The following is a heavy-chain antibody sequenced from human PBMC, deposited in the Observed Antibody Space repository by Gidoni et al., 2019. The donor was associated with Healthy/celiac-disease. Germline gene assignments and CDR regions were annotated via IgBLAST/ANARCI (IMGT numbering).Heavy chain of an antibody. V-gene: IGHV4-31*02. D-gene: IGHD3-16*02. CDR3: ARVFGSYDYIWGSYRTESSQYYFDY. CDR1: CGSISRGGYH. CDR2: IYYSGST. Sequence: QVQLQESGPGLVKPSLTLSLTCPVPCGSISRGGYHWRWIRQHPGKGLEWIGYIYYSGSTYYNSSLKSRVTISVDTSKNQFSLKLSSVTAADTAVYYCARVFGSYDYIWGSYRTESSQYYFDYWGQGTLVTVSS. J-gene: IGHJ4*02.